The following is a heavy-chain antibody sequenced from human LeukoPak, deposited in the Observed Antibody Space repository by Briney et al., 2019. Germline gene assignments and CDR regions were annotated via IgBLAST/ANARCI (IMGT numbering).Heavy chain of an antibody. CDR1: GFTFDDYT. CDR3: AKERGSSGYFGY. D-gene: IGHD6-6*01. Sequence: GGSLRLSCTASGFTFDDYTMHWVRQAPGKGLEWVSLISWNGVSTYYADSVKGRFTISRDISKNSLYLQMNSLRTEDTALYYCAKERGSSGYFGYWGQGTLVTVSS. V-gene: IGHV3-43*01. J-gene: IGHJ4*02. CDR2: ISWNGVST.